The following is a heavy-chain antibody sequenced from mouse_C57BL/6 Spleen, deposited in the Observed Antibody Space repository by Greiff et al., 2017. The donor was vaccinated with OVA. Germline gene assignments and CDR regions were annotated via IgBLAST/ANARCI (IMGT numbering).Heavy chain of an antibody. CDR3: ARGGYDEYYCDY. CDR1: GFTFRSYG. Sequence: EVQVVESGGDLVKPGGSLKLSCAASGFTFRSYGMSWVRQTPDKRLEWVATISSGGSYTYYPDSVKGRFTISRDNAKNTLYLQMSSLKSEDTAMDYCARGGYDEYYCDYWGQGTTLTVSS. V-gene: IGHV5-6*01. CDR2: ISSGGSYT. J-gene: IGHJ2*01. D-gene: IGHD2-2*01.